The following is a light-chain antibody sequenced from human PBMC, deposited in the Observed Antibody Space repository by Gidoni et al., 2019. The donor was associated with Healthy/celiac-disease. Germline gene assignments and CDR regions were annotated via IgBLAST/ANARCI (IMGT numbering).Light chain of an antibody. Sequence: EIVLTQSPATLSLSPGERATLSCRASQSVSSYLAWYQQKPGQAPRLLIYDASNRATGISARFSGSGSGTDFTLNISSRETEDFAVYYCQQRSNWPLTFGGGTKVEIK. CDR3: QQRSNWPLT. J-gene: IGKJ4*01. V-gene: IGKV3-11*01. CDR2: DAS. CDR1: QSVSSY.